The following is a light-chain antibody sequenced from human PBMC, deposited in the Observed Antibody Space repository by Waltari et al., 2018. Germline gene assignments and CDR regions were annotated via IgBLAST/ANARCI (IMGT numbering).Light chain of an antibody. CDR3: LQDYSYPWT. CDR1: QGIRND. J-gene: IGKJ1*01. CDR2: DAS. Sequence: AIQMTQSPSSLSASVGDRVTITCRASQGIRNDLGWYQQRPGKAPMLLRYDASSLQTGGPSRCSGSGSGTGFTLTISSLQPEDFGTYYCLQDYSYPWTFGQGTKLEVK. V-gene: IGKV1-6*01.